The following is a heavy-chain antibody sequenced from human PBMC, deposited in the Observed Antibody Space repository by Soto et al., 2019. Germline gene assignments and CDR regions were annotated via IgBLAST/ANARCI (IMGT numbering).Heavy chain of an antibody. V-gene: IGHV1-8*01. D-gene: IGHD1-26*01. J-gene: IGHJ4*02. Sequence: ASVKVSCKASGYGFTSLDINWVRQTAGQGLEWMGWMQPSTGRTGYAQKFQGRVTMTRDTSINTAYMELTTLTSDDTAFYYCARGVSAGVDYWGQGTLVTVSS. CDR3: ARGVSAGVDY. CDR1: GYGFTSLD. CDR2: MQPSTGRT.